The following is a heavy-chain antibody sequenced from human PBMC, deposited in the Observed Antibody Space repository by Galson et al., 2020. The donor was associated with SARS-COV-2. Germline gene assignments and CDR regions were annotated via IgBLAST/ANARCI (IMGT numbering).Heavy chain of an antibody. CDR2: IYYSGST. V-gene: IGHV4-39*01. Sequence: SETLSLTCTVSGGSISSSSYYWGWIRQPPGKGLEWIGSIYYSGSTYYNPSLKSRVTISVDTSKNQFSLKLSSVTAADTAVYYCARRAYCSGGSCSLGVFFDPWGQGTLVTVSS. D-gene: IGHD2-15*01. CDR3: ARRAYCSGGSCSLGVFFDP. J-gene: IGHJ5*02. CDR1: GGSISSSSYY.